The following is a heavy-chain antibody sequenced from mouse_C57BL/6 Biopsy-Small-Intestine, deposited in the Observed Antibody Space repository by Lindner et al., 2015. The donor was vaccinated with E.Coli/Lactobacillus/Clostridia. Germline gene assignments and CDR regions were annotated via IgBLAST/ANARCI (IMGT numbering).Heavy chain of an antibody. CDR2: TNPKSGGT. CDR1: GYTFTDCN. V-gene: IGHV1-22*01. Sequence: VQLQESGPDLVKPGDSVKMSCKASGYTFTDCNMHWVKQSHGKSLEWIGHTNPKSGGTTYNQKFKDKATLTVNKASSTAHMQLNSLTSEDSAVYYCARSPYGSAFHWYFDVWGTGTTVTVSS. J-gene: IGHJ1*03. D-gene: IGHD1-1*01. CDR3: ARSPYGSAFHWYFDV.